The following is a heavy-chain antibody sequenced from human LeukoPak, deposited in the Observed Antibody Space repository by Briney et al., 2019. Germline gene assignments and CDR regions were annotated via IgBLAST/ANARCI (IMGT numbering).Heavy chain of an antibody. CDR2: MNPNSSNT. CDR1: GYTFTSYD. Sequence: ASVKVSCKASGYTFTSYDINWVRQATGQGLEWMGWMNPNSSNTGYAQKFQGRVTMTRNTSISTAYMELSSLRSEDTAVYYCARGATVTTKDWCWVDVWGQGTTVTVSS. D-gene: IGHD4-17*01. J-gene: IGHJ6*02. V-gene: IGHV1-8*01. CDR3: ARGATVTTKDWCWVDV.